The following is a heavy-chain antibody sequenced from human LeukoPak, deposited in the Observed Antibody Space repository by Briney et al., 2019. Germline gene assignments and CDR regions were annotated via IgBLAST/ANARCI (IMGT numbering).Heavy chain of an antibody. V-gene: IGHV4-34*01. CDR2: INHSGST. J-gene: IGHJ5*02. Sequence: SETLSLTCAVYGGSFSGYYWSWIRQPPGKGLEWIGEINHSGSTNYNPSLKSRVTISVDTSKNQFSLKLSSVTAADTAVYYCARGGLLRFGSWNWFDPWGQGTLVTVSS. CDR1: GGSFSGYY. D-gene: IGHD3-10*01. CDR3: ARGGLLRFGSWNWFDP.